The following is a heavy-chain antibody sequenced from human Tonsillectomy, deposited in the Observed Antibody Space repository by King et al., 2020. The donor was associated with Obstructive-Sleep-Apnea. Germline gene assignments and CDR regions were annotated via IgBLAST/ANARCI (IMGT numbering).Heavy chain of an antibody. D-gene: IGHD6-19*01. CDR3: TREDGPVAVAGTWALDY. CDR1: GFTFGDYA. Sequence: VQLVESGGGLVQPGRSLRLSCTASGFTFGDYAMSWFCQAPGKGLEWVGFIRSKAYGGTTEYAASVKGRFTISRDDSKSIAYLQMNSLKTEDTAVYYCTREDGPVAVAGTWALDYWGQGTLVTVSS. V-gene: IGHV3-49*03. J-gene: IGHJ4*02. CDR2: IRSKAYGGTT.